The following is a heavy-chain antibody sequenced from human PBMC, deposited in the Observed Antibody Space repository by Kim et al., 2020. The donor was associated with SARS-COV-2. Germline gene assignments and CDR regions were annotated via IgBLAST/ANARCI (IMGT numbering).Heavy chain of an antibody. V-gene: IGHV4-39*01. CDR2: IYYSGST. CDR1: GGSISSSSYY. CDR3: ARRLFRGSTSCYLWPCWFDP. J-gene: IGHJ5*02. Sequence: SETLSLTCTVSGGSISSSSYYWGWIRQPPGKGLEWIGSIYYSGSTYYNPSLKSRVTISVDTSKNQFSLKLSSVTAADTAVYYCARRLFRGSTSCYLWPCWFDPWGQGTLVTVSS. D-gene: IGHD2-2*01.